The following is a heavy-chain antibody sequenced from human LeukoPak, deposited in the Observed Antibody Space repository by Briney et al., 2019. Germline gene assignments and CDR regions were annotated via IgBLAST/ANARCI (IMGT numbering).Heavy chain of an antibody. CDR2: INPNNGGT. Sequence: ASVKVSCKASGYTFTGYCIQWVRQAPGQGLEWMGWINPNNGGTNYAQRYQDRVTMTRDTSISTAYMELSSLRSDDTAVYYCARDPRGYSGYENWFDPWGQGTLVTVSS. J-gene: IGHJ5*02. D-gene: IGHD5-12*01. CDR1: GYTFTGYC. CDR3: ARDPRGYSGYENWFDP. V-gene: IGHV1-2*02.